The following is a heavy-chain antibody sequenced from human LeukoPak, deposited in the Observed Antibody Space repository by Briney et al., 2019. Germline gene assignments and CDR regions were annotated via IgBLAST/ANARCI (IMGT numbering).Heavy chain of an antibody. D-gene: IGHD6-13*01. V-gene: IGHV3-48*01. Sequence: LAGGSLRLSCAASGFTFRKYSMNWVRQAPGKGLEWISYTSSSGNVHYADSVKGRFTISRDNAKNSLYLQMNSLRAEDTAVYYCASGQEVAGYYFDYWGQGTLVTVSS. CDR1: GFTFRKYS. CDR2: TSSSGNV. CDR3: ASGQEVAGYYFDY. J-gene: IGHJ4*02.